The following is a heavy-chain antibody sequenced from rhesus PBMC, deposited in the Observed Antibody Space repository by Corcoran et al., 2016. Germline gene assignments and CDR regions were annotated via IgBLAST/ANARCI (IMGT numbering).Heavy chain of an antibody. CDR3: VRNDGNSLDV. CDR1: GGSFSSYW. V-gene: IGHV4-80*01. CDR2: INGNSGNT. Sequence: QVQLQESGPGLVKPSETLSLTCAVSGGSFSSYWWSWIRPPPGTGLEGIGEINGNSGNTQSNPSLKRRVTISKDASKNQFSLKLSSVTAAYTAVYYCVRNDGNSLDVWGRGVLVTVSS. J-gene: IGHJ5-2*02. D-gene: IGHD1-32*01.